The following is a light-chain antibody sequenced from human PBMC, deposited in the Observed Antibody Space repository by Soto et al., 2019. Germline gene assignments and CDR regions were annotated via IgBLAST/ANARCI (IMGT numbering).Light chain of an antibody. J-gene: IGKJ1*01. CDR2: GAS. V-gene: IGKV3-20*01. CDR3: QQYGSSSWT. CDR1: QSVSSSY. Sequence: EIVLTQSPGTLSLSPGEIATLSCRASQSVSSSYLGWYQQKPGQAPRFLIYGASSRATGIPDRFSGSGSGTDFTLTIRRLEPEDFAVYYCQQYGSSSWTFGQGTKVEIK.